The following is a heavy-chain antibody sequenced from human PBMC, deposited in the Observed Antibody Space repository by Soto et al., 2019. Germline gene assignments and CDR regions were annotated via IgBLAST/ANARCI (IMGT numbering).Heavy chain of an antibody. CDR1: GFTFSSYA. Sequence: EVQLVESGGGLVQPGWSLILSCAASGFTFSSYAIHWVRQAPGKGLEYVSAISSNGGSTYYANSVKGRFTISRDNSKNTLYLQMGSLRAEDMAVYYCARGTPYYYGSGSYRFYYYMDVWGKGTTVTVSS. CDR2: ISSNGGST. V-gene: IGHV3-64*01. D-gene: IGHD3-10*01. J-gene: IGHJ6*03. CDR3: ARGTPYYYGSGSYRFYYYMDV.